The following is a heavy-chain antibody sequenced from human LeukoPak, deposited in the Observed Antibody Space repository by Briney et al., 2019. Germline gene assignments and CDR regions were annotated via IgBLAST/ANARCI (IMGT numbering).Heavy chain of an antibody. Sequence: KPSETLSLTCTVSGGSISSSSYYWGWIRQPPGKGLEWIGSIYYSGSTYYNPSLKSRVTISVDTSKNQFSLKLSSVTAADTAVYYCASRWLQRDYWGQGTLVTVSS. V-gene: IGHV4-39*01. CDR2: IYYSGST. J-gene: IGHJ4*02. CDR1: GGSISSSSYY. D-gene: IGHD5-24*01. CDR3: ASRWLQRDY.